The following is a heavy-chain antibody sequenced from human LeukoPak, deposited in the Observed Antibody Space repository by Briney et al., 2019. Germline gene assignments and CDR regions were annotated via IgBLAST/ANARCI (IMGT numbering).Heavy chain of an antibody. CDR1: GGTFSSYA. CDR2: IIPIFGTA. J-gene: IGHJ4*02. CDR3: LYDMATPSIRAYGDYRGDY. D-gene: IGHD4-17*01. V-gene: IGHV1-69*13. Sequence: EASVKVSCKASGGTFSSYAISWVRQAPGQGPEWMGGIIPIFGTANYAQKFQGRVTITADESTSTAYMELSSLRSEDTAVYYCLYDMATPSIRAYGDYRGDYWGQGTLVTVSS.